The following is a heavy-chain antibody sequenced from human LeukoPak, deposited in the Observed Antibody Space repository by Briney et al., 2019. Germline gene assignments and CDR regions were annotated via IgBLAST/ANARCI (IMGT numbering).Heavy chain of an antibody. V-gene: IGHV3-23*01. D-gene: IGHD6-13*01. J-gene: IGHJ5*02. Sequence: GGSLRLSCAASGFTFNTYAMSWVRQAPGKGLEWVSVISGSGSSTYYADSVKGRFTISRDNSKNTLYVQMNSLRAEDTAVYYCAKDRVAAAGTSSNWFHPWGQGTLVTVSS. CDR1: GFTFNTYA. CDR3: AKDRVAAAGTSSNWFHP. CDR2: ISGSGSST.